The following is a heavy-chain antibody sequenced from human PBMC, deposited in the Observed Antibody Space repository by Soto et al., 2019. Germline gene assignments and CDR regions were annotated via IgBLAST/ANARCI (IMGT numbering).Heavy chain of an antibody. Sequence: PSETLSLTWAVSGVTISTYYWSWRRQPPGKGLEWIGYNYHSGTTNYNPSLKSRVTISVDTSKNQFSLRLTSVTAADTAIYYCVREAYIGYGHAIDHWGQGILVTVS. D-gene: IGHD5-12*01. CDR2: NYHSGTT. CDR3: VREAYIGYGHAIDH. CDR1: GVTISTYY. V-gene: IGHV4-59*01. J-gene: IGHJ4*02.